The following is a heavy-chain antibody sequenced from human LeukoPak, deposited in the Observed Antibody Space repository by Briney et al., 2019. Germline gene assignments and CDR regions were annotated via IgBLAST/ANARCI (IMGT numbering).Heavy chain of an antibody. Sequence: GGSLRLSCAAPGFTFSSYWMSWVRQAPGKGLEWEANIKQDGSEKYYVDSVKGRFTISRDNAKNSLYLQMNSLRAEDTAVYYCARDSGNWGQGTLVTVSS. J-gene: IGHJ4*02. CDR3: ARDSGN. V-gene: IGHV3-7*01. CDR2: IKQDGSEK. CDR1: GFTFSSYW. D-gene: IGHD3-10*01.